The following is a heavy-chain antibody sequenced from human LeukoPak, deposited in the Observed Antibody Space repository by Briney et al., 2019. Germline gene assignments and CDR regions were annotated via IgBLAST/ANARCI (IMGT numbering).Heavy chain of an antibody. CDR2: INHSGST. V-gene: IGHV4-34*01. D-gene: IGHD3-10*01. CDR1: GGSFSGYY. Sequence: SETLSLTCAVYGGSFSGYYWSWIRQPPGKGLEWIGEINHSGSTNYNPSLKSRVTISVDTSKNQFSLKLSSVTAADTAVYYCARGPYGSDYWGRETLVTVSS. CDR3: ARGPYGSDY. J-gene: IGHJ4*02.